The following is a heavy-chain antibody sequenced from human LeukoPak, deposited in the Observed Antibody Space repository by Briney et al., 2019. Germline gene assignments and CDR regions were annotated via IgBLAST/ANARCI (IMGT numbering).Heavy chain of an antibody. CDR2: MNPNSGNT. J-gene: IGHJ4*02. CDR3: ARGRLVVPAARFPFDY. D-gene: IGHD2-2*01. Sequence: ASVKVPCKASGYTFTSYDINWVRQATGQGLEWMGWMNPNSGNTGYAQKFQGRVTMTRNTSISTAYMELSSLRSEDTAVYYCARGRLVVPAARFPFDYWGQGTLVTVSS. CDR1: GYTFTSYD. V-gene: IGHV1-8*01.